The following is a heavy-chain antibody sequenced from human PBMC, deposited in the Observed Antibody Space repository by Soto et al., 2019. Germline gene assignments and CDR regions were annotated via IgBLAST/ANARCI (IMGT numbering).Heavy chain of an antibody. D-gene: IGHD6-13*01. J-gene: IGHJ4*02. V-gene: IGHV3-23*01. CDR2: ISGNGDST. Sequence: EVQLLESGGGLVQPGGSLRLSCAASGFTFSSYAMNWVRQAPGKGLEWVSVISGNGDSTYYADSVKGRFTISRDNSKNTLYLQMNSLRAEDTAVYYCARRSSSWYFDYWGQGTLVTVSS. CDR1: GFTFSSYA. CDR3: ARRSSSWYFDY.